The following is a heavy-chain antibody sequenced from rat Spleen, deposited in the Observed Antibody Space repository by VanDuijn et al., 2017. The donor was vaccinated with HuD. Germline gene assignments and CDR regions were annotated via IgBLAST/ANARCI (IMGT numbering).Heavy chain of an antibody. CDR1: GFTFSDYY. J-gene: IGHJ4*01. V-gene: IGHV5-7*01. CDR2: ISYNGSST. CDR3: ARHNSGYVMDS. D-gene: IGHD4-3*01. Sequence: EVQLVESGGGLVRPGRSLKLSCEASGFTFSDYYMAWVRLAPTKGLEWVATISYNGSSTYYRDSVKGRFTISRDNAKSTLYLQMDSLRSEDTATYYCARHNSGYVMDSWGQGASVTVSS.